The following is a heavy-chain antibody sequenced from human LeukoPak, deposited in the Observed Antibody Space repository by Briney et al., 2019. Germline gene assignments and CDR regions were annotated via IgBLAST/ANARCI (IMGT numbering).Heavy chain of an antibody. CDR1: GGSVSSGSYY. CDR3: ARGLTTVTTRWFDY. CDR2: IYYSGST. J-gene: IGHJ4*02. Sequence: PSETLSLTCTVSGGSVSSGSYYWSWIRQPPGEGLEWIGYIYYSGSTNYNPSLKSRVTISVDTSKNQFSLKLSSVTAADTAVYYCARGLTTVTTRWFDYWGQGTLVTVSS. V-gene: IGHV4-61*01. D-gene: IGHD4-17*01.